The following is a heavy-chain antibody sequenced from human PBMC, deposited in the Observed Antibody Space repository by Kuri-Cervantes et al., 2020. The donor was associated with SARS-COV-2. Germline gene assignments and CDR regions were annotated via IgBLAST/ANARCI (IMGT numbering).Heavy chain of an antibody. D-gene: IGHD2-2*01. J-gene: IGHJ5*02. Sequence: LSLTCAASGFTVSSNYMSWVRQAPGKGLEWVANIKQDGSEKYYVDSVKGRFTISRDNAKNSLYLQMNSLRAEDTAVYYCARSVGQIPFDPWGQGTLVTVSS. CDR2: IKQDGSEK. V-gene: IGHV3-7*01. CDR3: ARSVGQIPFDP. CDR1: GFTVSSNY.